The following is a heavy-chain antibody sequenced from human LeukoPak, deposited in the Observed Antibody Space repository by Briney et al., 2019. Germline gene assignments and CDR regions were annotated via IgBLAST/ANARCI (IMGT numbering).Heavy chain of an antibody. CDR1: GYTFTSYG. Sequence: ASVNVSFKASGYTFTSYGSSWVRQAPGQGLEGMGWISAYKGNTNYAQRLQGRVTMTTDTSTSTAYMELRSLRSDDTAVYYCAREREYSSSWYDYYYYGMDVWGQGTTVTVSS. V-gene: IGHV1-18*04. J-gene: IGHJ6*02. D-gene: IGHD6-13*01. CDR3: AREREYSSSWYDYYYYGMDV. CDR2: ISAYKGNT.